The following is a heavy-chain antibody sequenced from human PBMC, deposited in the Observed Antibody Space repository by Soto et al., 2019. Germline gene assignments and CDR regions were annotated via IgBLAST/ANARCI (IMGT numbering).Heavy chain of an antibody. CDR1: GFTFSSYD. CDR3: AREGYWLPETGPFDY. D-gene: IGHD2-8*02. V-gene: IGHV3-33*01. CDR2: IWYDGSNK. Sequence: GGSLRLSCAASGFTFSSYDMHWVRQAPGKGLEWVAVIWYDGSNKYYADSVKGRFTISRDNSKNTLYLQMNSLRAEDTAVYYCAREGYWLPETGPFDYWGQGTLVTVSS. J-gene: IGHJ4*02.